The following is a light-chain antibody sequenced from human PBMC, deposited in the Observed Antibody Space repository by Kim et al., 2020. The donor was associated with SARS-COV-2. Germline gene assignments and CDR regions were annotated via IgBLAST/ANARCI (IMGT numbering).Light chain of an antibody. CDR3: QAWDSSWV. Sequence: SYELTQPPSVSVSPGQTASITCSGDKLGDKYVCWYQQKPGQSPVVVIYQDNKRPSGIPERFSGSNSGNTATLTISGTQAMDEADYFCQAWDSSWVFGGGT. J-gene: IGLJ3*02. V-gene: IGLV3-1*01. CDR2: QDN. CDR1: KLGDKY.